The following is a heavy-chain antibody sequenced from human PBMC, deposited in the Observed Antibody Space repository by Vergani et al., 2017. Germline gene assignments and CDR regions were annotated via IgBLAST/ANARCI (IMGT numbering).Heavy chain of an antibody. Sequence: QVQLQESGSGLVKPSQTLSLTCAVSGGSISSGGYSWSWIRQPPGKGLEWIGYIYHSGSTYYNPSLKSRVTISVDRSKNQFSLKLSSVTAADTAVYYCARGGATRWGGFDPWGQGTLVTVSS. D-gene: IGHD1-26*01. J-gene: IGHJ5*02. CDR2: IYHSGST. CDR3: ARGGATRWGGFDP. CDR1: GGSISSGGYS. V-gene: IGHV4-30-2*01.